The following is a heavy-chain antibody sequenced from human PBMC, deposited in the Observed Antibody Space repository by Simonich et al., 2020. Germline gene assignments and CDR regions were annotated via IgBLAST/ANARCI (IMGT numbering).Heavy chain of an antibody. CDR1: GFTFSSYG. Sequence: QVQLVESGGGVVQPGRSLRLSCAASGFTFSSYGMHWVRQAAGKGLEWVAVLWYYGSNKYYADSVKGRFTISRDNSKNTLYLQMNSLRAEDTAVYYCARERAAAGEAFDYWGQGTLVTVSS. CDR2: LWYYGSNK. V-gene: IGHV3-33*01. CDR3: ARERAAAGEAFDY. D-gene: IGHD6-13*01. J-gene: IGHJ4*02.